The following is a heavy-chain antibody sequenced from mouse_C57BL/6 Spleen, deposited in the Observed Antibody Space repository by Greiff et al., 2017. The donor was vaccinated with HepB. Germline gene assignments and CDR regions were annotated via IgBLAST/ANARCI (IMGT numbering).Heavy chain of an antibody. CDR1: GYSITSGYY. CDR2: ISYDGSN. V-gene: IGHV3-6*01. J-gene: IGHJ1*03. Sequence: EVKVEESGPGLVKPSQSLSLTCSVTGYSITSGYYWNWIRQFPGNKLEWMGYISYDGSNNYNPSLKNRISITRDTSKNQFFLKLNSVTTEDTATYYCARWAYYSNHWYFDVWGTGTTVTVSS. D-gene: IGHD2-5*01. CDR3: ARWAYYSNHWYFDV.